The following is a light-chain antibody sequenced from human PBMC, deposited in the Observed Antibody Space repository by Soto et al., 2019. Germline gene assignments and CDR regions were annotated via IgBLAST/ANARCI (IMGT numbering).Light chain of an antibody. CDR2: AAS. CDR1: QNINTW. J-gene: IGKJ4*01. V-gene: IGKV1D-12*01. CDR3: QQADSFPLT. Sequence: DIQMTQSPSSVSASVGDKVMITCRASQNINTWLAWYQQKPGEAPKLLIFAASRLEKAGPSRFSGSGSGTDFTLTISDLQTEDFATYYCQQADSFPLTFGGGTKVEIK.